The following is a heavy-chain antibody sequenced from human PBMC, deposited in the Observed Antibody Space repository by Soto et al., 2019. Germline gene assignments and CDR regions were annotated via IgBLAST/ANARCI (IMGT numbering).Heavy chain of an antibody. CDR2: ISGSGGST. J-gene: IGHJ4*02. D-gene: IGHD3-3*01. CDR1: GFTFSSYA. CDR3: AKGYDFWSGYHDY. Sequence: EVQLLESGGGLVQPGGSLRLSCAASGFTFSSYAMSWVRQAPGKGLEWVSAISGSGGSTYYADSVKGQFTISRDNSKNTLYLQMNSLRAEDTAVYYCAKGYDFWSGYHDYWGQGTLVTVSS. V-gene: IGHV3-23*01.